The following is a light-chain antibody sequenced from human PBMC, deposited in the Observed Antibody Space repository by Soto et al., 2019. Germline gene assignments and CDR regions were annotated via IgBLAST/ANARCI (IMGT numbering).Light chain of an antibody. J-gene: IGKJ2*01. Sequence: ELVLTQSPGTLSLSPRERATLSCRASQSVSSSYLAWYQQKPGQAPRLLIYGASSTATGIPDRFSGSGSGTDFTLTISRLEPEDFAVYYCQQYGSSPPYTFGQGTKLEIK. CDR3: QQYGSSPPYT. CDR1: QSVSSSY. CDR2: GAS. V-gene: IGKV3-20*01.